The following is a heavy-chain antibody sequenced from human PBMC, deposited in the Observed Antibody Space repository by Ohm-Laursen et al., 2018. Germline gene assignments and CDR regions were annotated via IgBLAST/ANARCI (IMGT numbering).Heavy chain of an antibody. D-gene: IGHD6-13*01. Sequence: ESLRISCKGSGYSFTTYWIGWVRQMPGKGLEWMGIIYPADSDTRYSPSFQGQVTISADESISTAYLQWSSLKASDTAVYYCVRLFTSAAANTGDYWGQGTLVTVSS. CDR2: IYPADSDT. CDR1: GYSFTTYW. V-gene: IGHV5-51*01. J-gene: IGHJ4*02. CDR3: VRLFTSAAANTGDY.